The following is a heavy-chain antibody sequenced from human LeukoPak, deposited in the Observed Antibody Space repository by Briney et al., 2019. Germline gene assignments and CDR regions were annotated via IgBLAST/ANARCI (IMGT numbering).Heavy chain of an antibody. CDR2: ISNSSNSI. V-gene: IGHV3-21*01. Sequence: GGSLRLSCAASGFTFSSYSKNWVRQAPGKGLEWVSSISNSSNSIYYAESVKGRFTISRDNGKNSLYLQMDSLRAEDPAVSHCSREWEYFDWTEAVCYMDVWRKGTTVTVS. J-gene: IGHJ6*03. CDR1: GFTFSSYS. CDR3: SREWEYFDWTEAVCYMDV. D-gene: IGHD3-9*01.